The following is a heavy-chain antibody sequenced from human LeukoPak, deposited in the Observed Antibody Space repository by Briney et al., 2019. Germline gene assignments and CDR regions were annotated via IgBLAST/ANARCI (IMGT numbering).Heavy chain of an antibody. J-gene: IGHJ4*02. Sequence: GESLTLSCAASGFTFSSYAMSWIRQAPGKGLEWVSAISGSGGSTYYADSVKGRFTISRDNSKNTLYLQMNSLRAEDTAVYYCAKGIRTALLIQLRAYYFDYWGQGTLVTVSS. CDR2: ISGSGGST. CDR1: GFTFSSYA. D-gene: IGHD5-18*01. CDR3: AKGIRTALLIQLRAYYFDY. V-gene: IGHV3-23*01.